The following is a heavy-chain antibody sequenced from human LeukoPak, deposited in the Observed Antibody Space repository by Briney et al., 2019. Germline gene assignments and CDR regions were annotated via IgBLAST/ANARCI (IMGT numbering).Heavy chain of an antibody. CDR2: ISGSGGST. Sequence: PGGSLRLSCAASGFTFSSYAMSWVRQAPGKGLEWVSAISGSGGSTYYADSVKGRFTISRDNAKNSLYLQMNSLRDEDTAVYYCARGSSSWYALDAFDIRGQGTMVTVSS. CDR3: ARGSSSWYALDAFDI. J-gene: IGHJ3*02. V-gene: IGHV3-23*01. D-gene: IGHD6-13*01. CDR1: GFTFSSYA.